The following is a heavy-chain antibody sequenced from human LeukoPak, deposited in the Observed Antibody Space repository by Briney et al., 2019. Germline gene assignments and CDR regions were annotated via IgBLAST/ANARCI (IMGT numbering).Heavy chain of an antibody. CDR2: IDYSGST. J-gene: IGHJ4*02. Sequence: SETLSLTCTVSGASISSSAYYWGWIRQPPGKGLEWIGSIDYSGSTYYSPSLKSRVTISVDTSKNQFSLKLNSVTAADTAVYYCATIGSSGTWAFDYWGQGTLVTVSS. D-gene: IGHD3-10*01. CDR1: GASISSSAYY. V-gene: IGHV4-39*07. CDR3: ATIGSSGTWAFDY.